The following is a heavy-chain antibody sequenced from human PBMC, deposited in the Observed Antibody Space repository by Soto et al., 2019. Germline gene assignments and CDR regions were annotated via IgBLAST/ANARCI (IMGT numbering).Heavy chain of an antibody. CDR1: GFTFSSYA. J-gene: IGHJ3*02. CDR2: ISGSGGST. Sequence: GGSLRLSCAASGFTFSSYAMSWVRQAPGKGLEWVSAISGSGGSTYYADSVKGRFTISRDNSKNTLYLQMNSLRAEDTAVYYCAKLFRGVVVAATPDAFDIWGQGTMVTVSS. D-gene: IGHD2-15*01. V-gene: IGHV3-23*01. CDR3: AKLFRGVVVAATPDAFDI.